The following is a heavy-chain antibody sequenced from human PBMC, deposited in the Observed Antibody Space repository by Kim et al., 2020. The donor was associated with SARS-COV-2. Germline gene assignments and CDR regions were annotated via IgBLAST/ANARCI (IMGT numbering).Heavy chain of an antibody. J-gene: IGHJ4*02. D-gene: IGHD6-13*01. Sequence: SLKSRVTISVDTSKNQFSLKLSSVTAADTAVYYCARTPNTYSSSFEYFDYWGQGTLVTVSS. V-gene: IGHV4-34*01. CDR3: ARTPNTYSSSFEYFDY.